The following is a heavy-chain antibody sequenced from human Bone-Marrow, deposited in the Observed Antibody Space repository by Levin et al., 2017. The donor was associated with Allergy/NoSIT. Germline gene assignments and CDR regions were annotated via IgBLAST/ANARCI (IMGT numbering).Heavy chain of an antibody. V-gene: IGHV1-2*04. CDR3: ARVTSGNWYFDL. CDR2: INPNNGAT. CDR1: GYIFLDYF. J-gene: IGHJ2*01. Sequence: RGESLKISCKACGYIFLDYFMHWVRQAPGQGLEWMGWINPNNGATNFAQRFQGWVSFAGDPSIDTGYMELTGLKSDDTAIYYCARVTSGNWYFDLWGRGTLVTVSA.